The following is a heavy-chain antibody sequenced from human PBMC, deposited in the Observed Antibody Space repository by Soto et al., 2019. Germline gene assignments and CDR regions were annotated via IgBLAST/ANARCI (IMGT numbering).Heavy chain of an antibody. D-gene: IGHD3-22*01. CDR2: ISYDGSNK. CDR3: AKDTDYYDSSGYYRSPY. J-gene: IGHJ4*02. CDR1: GFTFSSYV. Sequence: GGSLRLSCAASGFTFSSYVMHWVRQSPGKGLEWVAVISYDGSNKYYADSVKGRFTISRDNSKNTLYLQMNSLRAEDTAVYYCAKDTDYYDSSGYYRSPYWGQGTLVTVS. V-gene: IGHV3-30*18.